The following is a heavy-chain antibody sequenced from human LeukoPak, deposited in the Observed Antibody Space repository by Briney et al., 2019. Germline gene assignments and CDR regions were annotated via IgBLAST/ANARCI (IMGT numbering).Heavy chain of an antibody. CDR3: ARKGSGWYPFDY. CDR1: GGSISSYY. D-gene: IGHD6-19*01. CDR2: IYYSGST. J-gene: IGHJ4*02. V-gene: IGHV4-59*01. Sequence: SETLSLTCTVSGGSISSYYWSWIRQPPVKGLEWIGYIYYSGSTNYNPSLKSRVTISVDTSKNQFSLKLSSVTAADTAVYYCARKGSGWYPFDYWGQGTLVTVSS.